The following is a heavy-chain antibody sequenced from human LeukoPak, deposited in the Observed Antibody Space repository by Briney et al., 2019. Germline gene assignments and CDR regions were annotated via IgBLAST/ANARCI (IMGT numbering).Heavy chain of an antibody. V-gene: IGHV3-7*01. J-gene: IGHJ4*02. CDR3: ARGTGIAVAGRLYFDY. CDR2: IKKDGSEK. D-gene: IGHD6-19*01. Sequence: PGGSLRLSCAASGFTFSSHRMSGVRQAPGKGLEWVANIKKDGSEKYYVDSVKGRFTISRDNAKTSLYLQMNSLRAEDTAVYYCARGTGIAVAGRLYFDYWGQGTLVTVSS. CDR1: GFTFSSHR.